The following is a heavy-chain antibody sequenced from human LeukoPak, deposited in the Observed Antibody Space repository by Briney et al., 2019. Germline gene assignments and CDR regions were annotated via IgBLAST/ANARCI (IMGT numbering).Heavy chain of an antibody. J-gene: IGHJ6*03. V-gene: IGHV3-23*01. D-gene: IGHD6-19*01. CDR1: GFTFNSYG. CDR3: AKAGRSGWYYYYYYMDV. Sequence: GGSLRLSCVASGFTFNSYGMSWVRQAPGKGLEWVSAISGSGGGTYYADSVKGRFTISRDNSKNTLYLQMNSLRVEDTAVYYCAKAGRSGWYYYYYYMDVWGKGTTVTISS. CDR2: ISGSGGGT.